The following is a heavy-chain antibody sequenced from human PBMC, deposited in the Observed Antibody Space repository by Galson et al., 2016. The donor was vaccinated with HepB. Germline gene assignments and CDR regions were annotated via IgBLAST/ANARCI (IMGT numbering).Heavy chain of an antibody. CDR1: GYTFTGYV. D-gene: IGHD3-16*01. V-gene: IGHV1-3*01. Sequence: SCKASGYTFTGYVIHWVRQAPGQRLEWMGWINAGNGNTKYSQKFQDRVTITRDTSASTAYMELSSLRSEDTAVYYCARDMALGFDFWGQGTLVIVSS. CDR2: INAGNGNT. J-gene: IGHJ4*02. CDR3: ARDMALGFDF.